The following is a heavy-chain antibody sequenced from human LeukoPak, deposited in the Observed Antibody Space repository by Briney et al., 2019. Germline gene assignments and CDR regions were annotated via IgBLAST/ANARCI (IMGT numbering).Heavy chain of an antibody. CDR2: ISSSSYT. Sequence: GGSLRHSCAASGFTFSDYYMSWIRQAPGKGLEWVSYISSSSYTNYADSVKGRFTISRDNAKNSLYLQMNSLRAEDTAVYYCARDLRSGWYSDYWGQGTLVTVSS. D-gene: IGHD6-19*01. CDR1: GFTFSDYY. V-gene: IGHV3-11*06. J-gene: IGHJ4*02. CDR3: ARDLRSGWYSDY.